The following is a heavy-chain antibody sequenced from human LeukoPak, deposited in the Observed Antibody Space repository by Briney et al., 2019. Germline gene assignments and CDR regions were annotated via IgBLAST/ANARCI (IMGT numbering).Heavy chain of an antibody. V-gene: IGHV5-51*01. CDR2: IYPGDSDT. J-gene: IGHJ3*02. CDR1: GSRFTSYW. Sequence: GASLKTSCKGSGSRFTSYWIGWVRQMPGKGLEWMGIIYPGDSDTRYSPSFQGQVTISADKSISTAYLQWSSLKASDTAMYYCARHLVRITMVRGVPRLHDAFDIWGQGTMVTVSS. D-gene: IGHD3-10*01. CDR3: ARHLVRITMVRGVPRLHDAFDI.